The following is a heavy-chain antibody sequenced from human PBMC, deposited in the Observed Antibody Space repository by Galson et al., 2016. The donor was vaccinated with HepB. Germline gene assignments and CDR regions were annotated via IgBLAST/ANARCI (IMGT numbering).Heavy chain of an antibody. D-gene: IGHD1-1*01. Sequence: SLRLSCAASGFTFDDYAMHWVRQAPGKGLEWVSSISWNSGNLDYADSVKGRFTISRDNAKNSLYLQMNSLRAEDTAFYYCAKDPGLERRKYYFDYWGQGTLVTVSS. J-gene: IGHJ4*02. CDR2: ISWNSGNL. V-gene: IGHV3-9*01. CDR1: GFTFDDYA. CDR3: AKDPGLERRKYYFDY.